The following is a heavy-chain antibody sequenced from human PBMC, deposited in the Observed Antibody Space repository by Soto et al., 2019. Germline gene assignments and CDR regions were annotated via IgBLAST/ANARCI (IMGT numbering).Heavy chain of an antibody. CDR3: ARSPYYYDSIDAFDI. D-gene: IGHD3-22*01. V-gene: IGHV3-21*01. CDR2: ISSSSSYI. Sequence: PGGSLRLSCAASGFTFSSYSMNWVRQAPGKGLEWVSSISSSSSYIYYADSVKGRFTISRDNAKNSLYLQMDSLRAEDTAVYYCARSPYYYDSIDAFDIWGQGTMVTVSS. CDR1: GFTFSSYS. J-gene: IGHJ3*02.